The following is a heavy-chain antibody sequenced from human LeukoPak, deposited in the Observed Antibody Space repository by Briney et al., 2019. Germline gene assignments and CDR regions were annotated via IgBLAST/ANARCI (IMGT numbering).Heavy chain of an antibody. CDR1: GFTFSSYA. V-gene: IGHV3-30*04. CDR3: TRDSARRDGYNFDY. J-gene: IGHJ4*02. CDR2: ISYDEIHK. Sequence: GSLRLSCAASGFTFSSYAMHWVRHAPGQGLEWVALISYDEIHKHYADSVEGRFTISRDNSKNTLYLQMNSLRAEDTAVYYCTRDSARRDGYNFDYWGQGTLVTVSS. D-gene: IGHD5-24*01.